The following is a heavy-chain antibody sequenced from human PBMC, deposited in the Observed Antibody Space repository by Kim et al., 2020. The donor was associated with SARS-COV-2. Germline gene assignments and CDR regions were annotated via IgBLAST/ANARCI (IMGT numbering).Heavy chain of an antibody. V-gene: IGHV3-49*04. J-gene: IGHJ6*03. CDR3: CRFRRGYEYMDA. CDR1: GLTFGDYY. Sequence: GGSLRLSCTASGLTFGDYYMTGVRLAPGKGLDWVCVMRTNTYGGATEYAPSVKGRFIVSRDDSNSNADLQYNSLKNEDTAVYYVCRFRRGYEYMDAWG. CDR2: MRTNTYGGAT. D-gene: IGHD5-12*01.